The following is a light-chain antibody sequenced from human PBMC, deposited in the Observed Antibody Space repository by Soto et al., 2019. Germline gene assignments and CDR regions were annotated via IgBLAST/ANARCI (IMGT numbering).Light chain of an antibody. CDR2: RNN. CDR3: AAWDDSLSGVV. Sequence: QAVLTQPPSASGTPGQRVTVSCSGSSSNIETNYVYWYQQLPGTAPKLLIFRNNQRPSGVPDRFSGSKSGTSASLAISGLRSEDEADYFCAAWDDSLSGVVFGGATKLTVL. CDR1: SSNIETNY. J-gene: IGLJ3*02. V-gene: IGLV1-47*01.